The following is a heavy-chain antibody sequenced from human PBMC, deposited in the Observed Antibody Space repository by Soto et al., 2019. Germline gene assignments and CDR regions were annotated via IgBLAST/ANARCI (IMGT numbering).Heavy chain of an antibody. V-gene: IGHV4-4*02. CDR2: IYHSGST. J-gene: IGHJ4*02. D-gene: IGHD5-12*01. CDR1: SGSISSSNW. CDR3: ARVRDIVATIFDY. Sequence: SETLSLTCAVSSGSISSSNWWSWVRQPPGKGLEWIGEIYHSGSTNYNPSLKSRVTISVDKSKNQFSLKLSSVTAADTAVYYCARVRDIVATIFDYWGQGTPVTVSS.